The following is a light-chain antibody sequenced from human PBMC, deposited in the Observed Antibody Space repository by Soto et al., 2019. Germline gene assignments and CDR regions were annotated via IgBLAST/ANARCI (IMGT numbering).Light chain of an antibody. CDR1: QDISTS. V-gene: IGKV1-27*01. Sequence: DIQMTQSPSSLSASVGDRVTITCRASQDISTSLAWYQQKPGKVPNLLVYGASTLQSGVPSRFSGSGSGTEFILTISGLQPDDFATYYCQQYHGYSLTFGQGTKAAI. CDR3: QQYHGYSLT. CDR2: GAS. J-gene: IGKJ1*01.